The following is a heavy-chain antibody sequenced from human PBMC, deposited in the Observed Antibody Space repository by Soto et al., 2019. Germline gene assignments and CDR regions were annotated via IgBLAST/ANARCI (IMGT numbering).Heavy chain of an antibody. J-gene: IGHJ6*02. CDR3: ARESVTYCGGDCPYYGMDV. D-gene: IGHD2-21*02. Sequence: QVQLQESGPGLVKPSQTLSLTCTVSGGSISSGGYYWSWIRQHPGKGLEWIGYIYYSGSTYYNPSLKSRVTISVDMSKNQFSLKLSSVTAADTAVYYCARESVTYCGGDCPYYGMDVWGQGTTVTVSS. V-gene: IGHV4-31*03. CDR1: GGSISSGGYY. CDR2: IYYSGST.